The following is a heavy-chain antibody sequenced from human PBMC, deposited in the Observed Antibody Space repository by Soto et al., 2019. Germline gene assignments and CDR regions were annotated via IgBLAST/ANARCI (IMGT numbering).Heavy chain of an antibody. V-gene: IGHV4-39*01. CDR1: GCSISSSRYY. D-gene: IGHD6-13*01. J-gene: IGHJ4*03. CDR2: IYYSGRT. CDR3: ARIYGYSSSRYFDY. Sequence: XETLSLPCTVSGCSISSSRYYWGWIRQPPGKGLEWIGSIYYSGRTYYNPSLKSRVTISVDTSKNQFSLKLSSVTAADTAVYYCARIYGYSSSRYFDYWGQGTLVTVSS.